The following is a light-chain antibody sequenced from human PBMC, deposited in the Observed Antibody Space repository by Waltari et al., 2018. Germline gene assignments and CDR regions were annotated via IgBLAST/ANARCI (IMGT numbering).Light chain of an antibody. J-gene: IGLJ3*02. CDR3: QSYDTSLSVV. CDR2: GTS. V-gene: IGLV1-40*01. Sequence: QSVLTQPPSVSGAPGQRVTISCTGSGSNIGAGYDVHWYQQLPRAAPKLRIYGTSSRPLGVPDRFFGSTSGTSASLAITGLQAEDEAVYYCQSYDTSLSVVFGGGTKLTVL. CDR1: GSNIGAGYD.